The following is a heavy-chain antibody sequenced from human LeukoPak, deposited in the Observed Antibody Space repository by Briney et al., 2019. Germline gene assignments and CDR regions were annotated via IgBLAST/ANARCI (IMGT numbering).Heavy chain of an antibody. Sequence: GGSLRLSCAASGFTFSSYEMNWVRQAPGKGLEWVSYISSSGSTIYYADSVKGRLTISRDNAKNSLYLQMNSLRAEDTAVYYCARGSPQDYFDYWGQGTLVTVSS. J-gene: IGHJ4*02. CDR2: ISSSGSTI. CDR3: ARGSPQDYFDY. CDR1: GFTFSSYE. V-gene: IGHV3-48*03.